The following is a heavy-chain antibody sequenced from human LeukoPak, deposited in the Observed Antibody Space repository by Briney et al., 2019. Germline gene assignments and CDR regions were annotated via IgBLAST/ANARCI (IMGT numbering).Heavy chain of an antibody. V-gene: IGHV3-30-3*01. CDR1: GFTFSSYT. CDR2: VSHNGPDK. Sequence: PGRSLRLSCAASGFTFSSYTMHWVRQAPGKGLEWVAVVSHNGPDKYYADSVKGRFTISRDDSKTIAYLQMNSLKTEDTAVYYCTKGSCSAGRCYSNYWGQGTLVTVSS. J-gene: IGHJ4*02. CDR3: TKGSCSAGRCYSNY. D-gene: IGHD2-15*01.